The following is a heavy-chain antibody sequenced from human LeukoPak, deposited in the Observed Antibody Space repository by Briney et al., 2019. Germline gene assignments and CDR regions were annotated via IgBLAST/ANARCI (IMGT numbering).Heavy chain of an antibody. Sequence: GGSLRLSCAASGFAFSSYTMGWVRQAPGKGLEWVSAISGSGGSTYYADSVKGRFTISRDNSKNTLYVQMNSLRAEDTGVYYCAKKTSYCGGDCYPYYFDHWGQGTLVTVSS. CDR2: ISGSGGST. D-gene: IGHD2-21*02. V-gene: IGHV3-23*01. CDR1: GFAFSSYT. J-gene: IGHJ4*02. CDR3: AKKTSYCGGDCYPYYFDH.